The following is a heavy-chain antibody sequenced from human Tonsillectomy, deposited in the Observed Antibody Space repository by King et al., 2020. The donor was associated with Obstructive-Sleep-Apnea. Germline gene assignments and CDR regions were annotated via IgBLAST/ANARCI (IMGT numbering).Heavy chain of an antibody. V-gene: IGHV3-33*01. CDR1: GFSFSSYV. CDR3: ARDNDY. J-gene: IGHJ4*02. Sequence: VQLVESGGGVVQPGRSLRLSCAASGFSFSSYVMHWVRQAPGKGLEWVAVIWYDGSNKYYADSVKGRFTISRDNSKNTLYLQMNSLRAEDTAVDYCARDNDYWGQGTLVTVSS. CDR2: IWYDGSNK.